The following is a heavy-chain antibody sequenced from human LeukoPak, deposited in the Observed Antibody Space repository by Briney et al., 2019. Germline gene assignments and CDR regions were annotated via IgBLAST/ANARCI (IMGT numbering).Heavy chain of an antibody. V-gene: IGHV3-53*01. D-gene: IGHD6-19*01. Sequence: GSLRLSCAASGFTVSTDYMSWIRQAPGKGLEWVSSNYRDGSTYYVDFVKGRFTISRDNAKNTLYLQMDSLRAEDTAVYYCVRSEQWTGYFDYWGQGTLVTVSS. CDR3: VRSEQWTGYFDY. CDR2: NYRDGST. J-gene: IGHJ4*02. CDR1: GFTVSTDY.